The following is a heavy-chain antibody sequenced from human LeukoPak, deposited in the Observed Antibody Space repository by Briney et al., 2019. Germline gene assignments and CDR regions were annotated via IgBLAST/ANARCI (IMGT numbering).Heavy chain of an antibody. CDR1: GYTFTSYG. V-gene: IGHV1-18*01. CDR2: ISAYNGNT. J-gene: IGHJ4*02. Sequence: ASVKVSCKASGYTFTSYGISWVRQAPGQGLEWMGWISAYNGNTNYAQKLQGRVTMTTDTSTSTAYMELRSLRSDDTAVYYCARVRYYYDSSGYRPYYFDYWGQGTLVTVSS. CDR3: ARVRYYYDSSGYRPYYFDY. D-gene: IGHD3-22*01.